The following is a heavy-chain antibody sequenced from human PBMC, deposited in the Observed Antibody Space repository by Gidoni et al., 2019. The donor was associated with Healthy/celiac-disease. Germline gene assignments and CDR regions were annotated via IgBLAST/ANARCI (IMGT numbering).Heavy chain of an antibody. V-gene: IGHV3-23*01. CDR1: GFTFSRYA. CDR2: ISGSGGST. Sequence: EVQLLESGGGLVQPGGSLRLSCAASGFTFSRYAMSWVRQAPGKGLEWVSAISGSGGSTYYADSVKGRFTISRDNSKNTLYLQMNSLRAEDTAVYYCARQGGTTVTTPSRKNPIDYWGQGTLVTVSS. D-gene: IGHD4-17*01. J-gene: IGHJ4*02. CDR3: ARQGGTTVTTPSRKNPIDY.